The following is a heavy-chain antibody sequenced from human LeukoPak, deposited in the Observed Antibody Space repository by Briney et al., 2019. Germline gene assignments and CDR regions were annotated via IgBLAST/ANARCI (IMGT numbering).Heavy chain of an antibody. V-gene: IGHV3-21*01. Sequence: GGSLRLSCAASGFTFSTYSMNWVRQAPGKGLEWVSYISGSSSNIYYPDSVKGRFTISRDNAKNSLFLQMNSLRAEDTAVYYYARERPTTTAFDYWGQGTLVTVSS. D-gene: IGHD1-1*01. CDR2: ISGSSSNI. CDR3: ARERPTTTAFDY. J-gene: IGHJ4*02. CDR1: GFTFSTYS.